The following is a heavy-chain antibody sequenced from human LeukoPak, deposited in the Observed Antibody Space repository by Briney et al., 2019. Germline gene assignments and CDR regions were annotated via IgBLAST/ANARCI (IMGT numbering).Heavy chain of an antibody. CDR2: INPNNGGT. J-gene: IGHJ4*02. CDR1: GYTFTGYY. Sequence: ASVKVSCKASGYTFTGYYMHWVRQAPGQGLEWMGWINPNNGGTNYAQKFQGRVTMTRDTSISTAYMELSRLRSDDTAVYYCARGIDYSRGLGYWGQGTLVTVSS. CDR3: ARGIDYSRGLGY. V-gene: IGHV1-2*02. D-gene: IGHD4-11*01.